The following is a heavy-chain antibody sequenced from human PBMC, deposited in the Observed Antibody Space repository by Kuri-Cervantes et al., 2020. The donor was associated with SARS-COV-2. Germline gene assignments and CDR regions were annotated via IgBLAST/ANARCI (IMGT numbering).Heavy chain of an antibody. CDR3: ARGRFRDY. D-gene: IGHD2-21*01. J-gene: IGHJ4*02. CDR1: GFTFSSYS. Sequence: GESLKISCAASGFTFSSYSMNWVRQAPGKGLEWVSSISSSSSYIYYADSAKGRFTISRDNAKNSLYLQMNSLRAEDTAVYYCARGRFRDYWGQGTLVTVSS. V-gene: IGHV3-21*01. CDR2: ISSSSSYI.